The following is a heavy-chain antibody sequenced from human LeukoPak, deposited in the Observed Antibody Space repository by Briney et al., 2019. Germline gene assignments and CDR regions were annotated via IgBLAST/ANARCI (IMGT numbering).Heavy chain of an antibody. CDR3: ARDGGAQLSHSDPPGDY. Sequence: GGSLRLSCAASGFTFSSYSMNWVRQAPGKGLEWVSYISSSSSTIYYADSVKGRFTISRDNAKNSLYLQMNSLRAEDTAVYYCARDGGAQLSHSDPPGDYWGQGTLVTVSS. V-gene: IGHV3-48*01. J-gene: IGHJ4*02. CDR2: ISSSSSTI. D-gene: IGHD5-18*01. CDR1: GFTFSSYS.